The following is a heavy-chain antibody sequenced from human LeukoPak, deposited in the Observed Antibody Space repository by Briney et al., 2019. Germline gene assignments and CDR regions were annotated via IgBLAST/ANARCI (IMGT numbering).Heavy chain of an antibody. J-gene: IGHJ5*02. D-gene: IGHD6-13*01. V-gene: IGHV3-7*01. Sequence: GGSLRLSCAASGFTFSSYWMSWVRQAPGKGLEWVAIIKQDGSEKYYVDSVKGRFTISRDNAKNSLYLQMNSLRAEDTAVYYCARDLRIAAAGTETYNWFDPWGQGTLVTVSS. CDR3: ARDLRIAAAGTETYNWFDP. CDR2: IKQDGSEK. CDR1: GFTFSSYW.